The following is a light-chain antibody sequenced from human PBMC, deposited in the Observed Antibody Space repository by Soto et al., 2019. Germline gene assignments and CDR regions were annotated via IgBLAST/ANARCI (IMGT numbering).Light chain of an antibody. V-gene: IGLV2-14*01. CDR1: SSDVGIYNY. CDR3: SSYTSDITLV. CDR2: EVS. Sequence: QSALTQPASVSGSPGQSITISCTRTSSDVGIYNYVSWFQQRPGEAPKLMIYEVSKRPSGVSNRFSGSKSGNTASLTISGLQAEDEADYYCSSYTSDITLVIGGGTKLTVL. J-gene: IGLJ2*01.